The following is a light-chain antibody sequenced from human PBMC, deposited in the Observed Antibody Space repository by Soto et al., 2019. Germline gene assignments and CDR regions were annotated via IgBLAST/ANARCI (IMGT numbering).Light chain of an antibody. J-gene: IGKJ2*01. CDR3: QKYNCAPNT. CDR2: AAS. Sequence: DVPMTQSPSSLSESVGDRVTITCRASRDISSSLAWYQQKPGKVPKLLIYAASTLHAGVQSRFSGSGSGTFFTLTINSLQPEDVATYYWQKYNCAPNTFGRGTRLEIK. V-gene: IGKV1-27*01. CDR1: RDISSS.